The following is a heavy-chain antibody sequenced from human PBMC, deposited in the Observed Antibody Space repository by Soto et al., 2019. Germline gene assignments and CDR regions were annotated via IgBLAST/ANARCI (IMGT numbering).Heavy chain of an antibody. D-gene: IGHD1-26*01. Sequence: SVKVSCKASGYTFTSYYMHWVRQAPGQGLEWMGIINPSGGSTSYAQKFQGRVTMTTDKSTSTAYMELSSLRSEDTAVYYCASSIVGATGDAFDIWGQGTMVTVSS. CDR2: INPSGGST. CDR1: GYTFTSYY. J-gene: IGHJ3*02. V-gene: IGHV1-46*01. CDR3: ASSIVGATGDAFDI.